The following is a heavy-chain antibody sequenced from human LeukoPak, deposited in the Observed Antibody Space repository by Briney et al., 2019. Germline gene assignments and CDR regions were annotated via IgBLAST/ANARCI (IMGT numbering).Heavy chain of an antibody. D-gene: IGHD7-27*01. V-gene: IGHV1-69*13. J-gene: IGHJ1*01. CDR2: IIPIFGTA. CDR3: ARGGDPVQAYFQH. CDR1: GGTFSSYA. Sequence: ASVKVSCKASGGTFSSYAISWVRRAPGQGLEWMGGIIPIFGTANYAQKFQGRVTITADESTSTAYMELSSLRSEDTAVYYCARGGDPVQAYFQHWGQGTLVTVSS.